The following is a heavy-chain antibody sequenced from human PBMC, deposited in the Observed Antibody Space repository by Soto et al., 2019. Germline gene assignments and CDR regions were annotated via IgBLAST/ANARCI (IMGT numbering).Heavy chain of an antibody. Sequence: PGGSLRLSCAASGFTFSSYAMSWVRQAPGKGLEWVSAISGSGGSTYYADSVKGRFTISRDNSKNTLYLQMSSLRAEDTAVYYCAKDSCSSISCPGGLDVWGQGTTVTVSS. CDR1: GFTFSSYA. D-gene: IGHD2-2*01. CDR2: ISGSGGST. J-gene: IGHJ6*02. CDR3: AKDSCSSISCPGGLDV. V-gene: IGHV3-23*01.